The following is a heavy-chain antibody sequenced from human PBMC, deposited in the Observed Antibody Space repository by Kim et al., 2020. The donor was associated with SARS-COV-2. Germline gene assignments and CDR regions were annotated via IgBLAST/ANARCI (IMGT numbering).Heavy chain of an antibody. Sequence: SETLSLTCAVYGGSFSGYYWSWIRQPPGKGLEWIGEINHSGSTNYNPSLKSRVTISVDTSKNQFSLKLSSVTAADTAVYYCARALPDPYGIDYWGQGTLVTVSS. CDR1: GGSFSGYY. V-gene: IGHV4-34*01. CDR2: INHSGST. J-gene: IGHJ4*02. CDR3: ARALPDPYGIDY. D-gene: IGHD1-26*01.